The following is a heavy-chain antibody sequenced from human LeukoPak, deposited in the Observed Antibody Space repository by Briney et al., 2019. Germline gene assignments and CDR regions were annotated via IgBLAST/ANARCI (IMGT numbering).Heavy chain of an antibody. CDR3: ARADRLHGGPYLIGP. Sequence: VASVKVSCKTSGYSFTDYYMHWVRQAPGQGLEWMGWINPNSGSTSSAQKFQGRVTMTRDTSITTVYMEVSWLTSDDTAIYYCARADRLHGGPYLIGPWDQGTLVTVSS. CDR1: GYSFTDYY. D-gene: IGHD2-21*01. CDR2: INPNSGST. J-gene: IGHJ5*02. V-gene: IGHV1-2*02.